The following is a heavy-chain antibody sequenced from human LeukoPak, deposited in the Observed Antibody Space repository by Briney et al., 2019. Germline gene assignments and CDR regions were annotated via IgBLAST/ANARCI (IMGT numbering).Heavy chain of an antibody. J-gene: IGHJ3*01. CDR1: GFTFRAYA. Sequence: GGSLRLSCAASGFTFRAYAFHWVRQAPGKGLEWVSSISSSSSYIYYADSVKGRFTISRDNARNLLFLQMNNLRDEDTAIYYCARDPEGGAFDLWGQGTMVTVSS. CDR2: ISSSSSYI. D-gene: IGHD3-16*01. V-gene: IGHV3-21*01. CDR3: ARDPEGGAFDL.